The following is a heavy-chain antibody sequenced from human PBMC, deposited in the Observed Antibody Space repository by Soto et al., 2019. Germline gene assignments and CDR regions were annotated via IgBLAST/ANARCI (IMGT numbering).Heavy chain of an antibody. D-gene: IGHD1-1*01. CDR2: ISPSDSAA. CDR3: ARTLKNQLPPYYYAMDV. J-gene: IGHJ6*02. Sequence: EEQLVESGGGLVHPGGSLRLSCSASGFTFSRYEMNWVRQGPGRGLEWISYISPSDSAAYYADSVKGRFTIPRDNAKNTLILQMNSLRAEDTAVYYCARTLKNQLPPYYYAMDVWGQGTTVTVSS. V-gene: IGHV3-48*03. CDR1: GFTFSRYE.